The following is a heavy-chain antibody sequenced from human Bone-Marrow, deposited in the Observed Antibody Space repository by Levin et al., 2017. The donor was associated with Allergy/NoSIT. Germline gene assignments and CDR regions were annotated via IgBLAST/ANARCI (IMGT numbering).Heavy chain of an antibody. Sequence: GESLKISCKGSGYTYTNHWIGWVRQTPGKGLEWMGMIYPSDSDTKYSPTFQGQVTISADKSIRTAYLHWSRLKASDTAIYYCARRSVQVTFGSVKVDDAFDIWGQGTMVTVS. CDR3: ARRSVQVTFGSVKVDDAFDI. D-gene: IGHD1-26*01. CDR1: GYTYTNHW. J-gene: IGHJ3*02. V-gene: IGHV5-51*01. CDR2: IYPSDSDT.